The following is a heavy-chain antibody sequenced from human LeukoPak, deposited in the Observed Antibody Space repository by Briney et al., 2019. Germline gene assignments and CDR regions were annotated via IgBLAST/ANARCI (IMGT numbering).Heavy chain of an antibody. CDR1: GGSISSFY. CDR3: ARSLAAPFDP. CDR2: IYTSGRT. J-gene: IGHJ5*02. D-gene: IGHD6-19*01. V-gene: IGHV4-4*07. Sequence: SETLSLTCTVSGGSISSFYCSWIRQPAGKGLEWIGRIYTSGRTNYNPSLKSQVTMSVDTSKNQFSLKLSSVTAADTAVYFCARSLAAPFDPWGQGALVTVSS.